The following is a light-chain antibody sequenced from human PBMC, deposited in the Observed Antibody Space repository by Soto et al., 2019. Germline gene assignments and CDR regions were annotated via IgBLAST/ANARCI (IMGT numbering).Light chain of an antibody. CDR3: LQYHNLWA. Sequence: ILMTQSPATVSVSPGESATLSCRASQTIYYNVAWYQHRPGQAPRLLIYRASTRAPGVPARFSGSGSGTEYTLTIISLQPEDFTVYSCLQYHNLWAFGQGTKVEI. CDR2: RAS. CDR1: QTIYYN. J-gene: IGKJ1*01. V-gene: IGKV3-15*01.